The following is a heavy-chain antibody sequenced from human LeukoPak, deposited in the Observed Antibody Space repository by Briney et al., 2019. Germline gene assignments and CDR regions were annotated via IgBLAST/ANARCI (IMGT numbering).Heavy chain of an antibody. CDR2: IYYSGST. D-gene: IGHD3-16*01. Sequence: SETLSLTCTVSGGSIGSSSYYWGWIRQPPGKGLEWIGSIYYSGSTYYNPSLKSRVTISVDTSKNQFSLKLSSVTAADTAVYYCARETSQKGAHYMDVWGKGTTVTISS. V-gene: IGHV4-39*07. J-gene: IGHJ6*03. CDR3: ARETSQKGAHYMDV. CDR1: GGSIGSSSYY.